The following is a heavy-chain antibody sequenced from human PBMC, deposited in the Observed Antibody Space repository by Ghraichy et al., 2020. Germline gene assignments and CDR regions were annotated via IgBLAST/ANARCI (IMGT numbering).Heavy chain of an antibody. CDR2: MSGSGGST. D-gene: IGHD3-22*01. J-gene: IGHJ4*02. CDR1: GFTFSSYA. V-gene: IGHV3-23*01. CDR3: AKDPGGSGYYSSNYFDY. Sequence: GGSLRLSCAASGFTFSSYAMSWVRQAPGKGLEWVSAMSGSGGSTYYADSVKGRFTISRDNSKNTLYLQMNSLRAEDTAVYYCAKDPGGSGYYSSNYFDYWGQGTLVTVSS.